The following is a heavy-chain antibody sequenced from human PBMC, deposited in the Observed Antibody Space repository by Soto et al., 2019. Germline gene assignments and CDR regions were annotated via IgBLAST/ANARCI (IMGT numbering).Heavy chain of an antibody. CDR1: GFTFSSYA. CDR2: INSNGGST. CDR3: ARGGGYSYGYFGGYHFAY. J-gene: IGHJ4*02. V-gene: IGHV3-64*01. D-gene: IGHD5-18*01. Sequence: GGSLRLSCAASGFTFSSYAMYWVRQAPGKGLEYVSAINSNGGSTYYANSVKGRFTISRDNSKNTLYLQMGSLRAEDMAVYYCARGGGYSYGYFGGYHFAYWGQGTLVTVSS.